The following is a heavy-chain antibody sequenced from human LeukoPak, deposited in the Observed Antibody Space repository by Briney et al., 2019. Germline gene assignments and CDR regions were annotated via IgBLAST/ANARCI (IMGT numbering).Heavy chain of an antibody. D-gene: IGHD4-23*01. V-gene: IGHV3-15*01. J-gene: IGHJ4*02. Sequence: GGSLRLSCAASGFTFSNAWMSWVRQAPGKGLEWVGGIKSKTDGGTTDYAAPVKGRFTISRDDSKNTLYLHMNSLKTEDTAVYYCTTDNPPVVTPVDYWGQGTLVTVSS. CDR2: IKSKTDGGTT. CDR1: GFTFSNAW. CDR3: TTDNPPVVTPVDY.